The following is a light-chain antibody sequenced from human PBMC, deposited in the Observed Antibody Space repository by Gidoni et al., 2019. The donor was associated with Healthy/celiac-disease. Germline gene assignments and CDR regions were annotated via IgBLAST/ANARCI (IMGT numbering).Light chain of an antibody. J-gene: IGKJ5*01. Sequence: DIQMTQYPSTLSASVVDRFTITCRASHSIRSWFACYQQKPWKAPKRLIYKASILDSVVPSMFSVSGSWTEFTLTISTLQPHDFATYYCQKYNSYNVTFGQGTRLEIK. CDR3: QKYNSYNVT. V-gene: IGKV1-5*03. CDR1: HSIRSW. CDR2: KAS.